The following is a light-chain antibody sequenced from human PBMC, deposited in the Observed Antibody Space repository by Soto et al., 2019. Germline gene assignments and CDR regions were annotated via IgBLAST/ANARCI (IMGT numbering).Light chain of an antibody. CDR1: QGIGNH. Sequence: DIQMTQSPSSLSASVGDRVTITCQASQGIGNHLNWYQQKRGKAPKLLIYDTSDLETGVPSRFSGRGSGTNFTFTISSLQPEDIATYFCQQYHNLPPGFTFGQGTKLELK. CDR2: DTS. J-gene: IGKJ2*01. CDR3: QQYHNLPPGFT. V-gene: IGKV1-33*01.